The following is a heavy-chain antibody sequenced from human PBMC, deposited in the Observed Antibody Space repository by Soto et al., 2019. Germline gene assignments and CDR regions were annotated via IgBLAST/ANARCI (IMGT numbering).Heavy chain of an antibody. CDR3: AQDAIMVSSYYNYFDY. CDR1: GFCFTSYA. CDR2: ISGSGGAT. D-gene: IGHD1-26*01. V-gene: IGHV3-23*01. J-gene: IGHJ4*02. Sequence: PVGSLRLSCAASGFCFTSYARNWVRQAPGKGLEWVSGISGSGGATSYAASVKGRFTISRDNSKNTLYLQLNSLRADDTAVSYSAQDAIMVSSYYNYFDYWRPGPMLTF.